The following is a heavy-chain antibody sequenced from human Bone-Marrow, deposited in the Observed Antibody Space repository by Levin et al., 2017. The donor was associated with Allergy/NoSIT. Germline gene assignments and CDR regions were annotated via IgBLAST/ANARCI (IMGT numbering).Heavy chain of an antibody. CDR2: ISYDGSNK. V-gene: IGHV3-30*18. Sequence: GGSLRLSCAASGFTFSSYGMHWVRQAPGKGLEWVAVISYDGSNKYYADSVKGRFTISRDNSKNTLYLQMNSLRAEDTAVYYCAKSVVPAAGGCFDPWGQGTLVTVSS. CDR1: GFTFSSYG. CDR3: AKSVVPAAGGCFDP. D-gene: IGHD2-2*01. J-gene: IGHJ5*02.